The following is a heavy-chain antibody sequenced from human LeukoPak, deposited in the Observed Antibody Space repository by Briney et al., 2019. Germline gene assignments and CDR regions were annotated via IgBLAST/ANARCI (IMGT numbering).Heavy chain of an antibody. CDR1: GGTFSSYA. CDR3: ARDSGSSGYSYGYYWFDP. Sequence: ASVKVSCKASGGTFSSYAISWVRQAPGQGLEWMGGIIPIFGTANYAQKFQGRVTITTDESTSTAYMELSSLRSEDTAVYYCARDSGSSGYSYGYYWFDPWGQGTLVTVSS. V-gene: IGHV1-69*05. D-gene: IGHD5-18*01. CDR2: IIPIFGTA. J-gene: IGHJ5*02.